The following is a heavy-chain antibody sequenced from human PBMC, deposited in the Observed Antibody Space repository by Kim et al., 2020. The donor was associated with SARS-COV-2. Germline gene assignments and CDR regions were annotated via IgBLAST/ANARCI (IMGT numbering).Heavy chain of an antibody. Sequence: GGSLRLSCAASGFTFSSYSMNWVRQAPGKGLEWVSSISSSSSYIYYADSVKGRFTISRDNAKNSLYLQMNSLRAEDTAVYYCARGPNTIFGVVPHSDYWGQGTLVTVSS. J-gene: IGHJ4*02. CDR3: ARGPNTIFGVVPHSDY. D-gene: IGHD3-3*01. V-gene: IGHV3-21*01. CDR2: ISSSSSYI. CDR1: GFTFSSYS.